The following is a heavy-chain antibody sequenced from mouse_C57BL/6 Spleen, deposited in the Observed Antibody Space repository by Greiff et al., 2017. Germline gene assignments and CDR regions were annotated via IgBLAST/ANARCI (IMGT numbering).Heavy chain of an antibody. CDR2: IDPSDSYN. J-gene: IGHJ2*01. D-gene: IGHD3-1*01. CDR1: GYTFTSYW. V-gene: IGHV1-50*01. Sequence: QVQLQQPGAELVKPGASVQLSCKASGYTFTSYWMQWVKQRPGQGLEWIGEIDPSDSYNNYTQKFKGKATLTVDTSSSTAYMQLGSLAAEYSAVYYCARSPSGYWGQGTTRTVSS. CDR3: ARSPSGY.